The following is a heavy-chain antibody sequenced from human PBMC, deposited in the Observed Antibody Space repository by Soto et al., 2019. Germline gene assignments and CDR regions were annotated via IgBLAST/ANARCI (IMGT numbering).Heavy chain of an antibody. CDR1: EFTFSSNA. D-gene: IGHD6-13*01. CDR2: ITGSGSTI. J-gene: IGHJ5*02. Sequence: EVQLLESGGGLVQPGGSLRLSCAASEFTFSSNAMHWVRQAPGKGLEWVSGITGSGSTIFYADSVKGRFTISRDNFKNTLSLHMSSLRAEDTAIYYCAKEFTAYLSSWFHLWGQGTLVTVSS. V-gene: IGHV3-23*01. CDR3: AKEFTAYLSSWFHL.